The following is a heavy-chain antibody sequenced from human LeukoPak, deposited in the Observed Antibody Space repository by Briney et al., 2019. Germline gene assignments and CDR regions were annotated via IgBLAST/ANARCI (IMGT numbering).Heavy chain of an antibody. CDR1: GGSFSGYY. D-gene: IGHD3-3*01. CDR2: INHSGST. Sequence: PSETLSPTCAVYGGSFSGYYWSWIRQPPGKGLEWIGEINHSGSTNYNPSLKSRVTISVDTSKNQFSLKLSSVTAADTAVYYCARASYDFWSGYFYLSYFDYWGQGTLVTVSS. CDR3: ARASYDFWSGYFYLSYFDY. V-gene: IGHV4-34*01. J-gene: IGHJ4*02.